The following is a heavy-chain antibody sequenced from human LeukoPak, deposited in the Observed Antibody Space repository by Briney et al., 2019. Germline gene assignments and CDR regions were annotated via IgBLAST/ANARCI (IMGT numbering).Heavy chain of an antibody. V-gene: IGHV3-23*01. CDR3: AKDEYYDGSGSYWF. CDR2: ISGSGGST. D-gene: IGHD3-10*01. J-gene: IGHJ4*02. CDR1: GFTFSSYA. Sequence: GGSLRLSCAASGFTFSSYAMSWVRQAPGKGLEWVSAISGSGGSTYYADSVKGRFTISRDNSKNTLYLQMNSLRAEDTAVYYCAKDEYYDGSGSYWFWGQGALVTVSS.